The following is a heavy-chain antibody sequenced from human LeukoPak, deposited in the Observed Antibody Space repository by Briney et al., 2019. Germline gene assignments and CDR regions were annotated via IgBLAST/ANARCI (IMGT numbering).Heavy chain of an antibody. CDR3: AKGGADDWGAL. D-gene: IGHD3-9*01. J-gene: IGHJ4*02. CDR1: GFTFSNYA. Sequence: PGGSLRLSCAASGFTFSNYAMSWVRQAPGKGLEWVSAISGNGGYIYYTDSVKGRFTISRDNSKNTLYLQMNSMRADDTATYYCAKGGADDWGALWGQGTLVTVSS. V-gene: IGHV3-23*01. CDR2: ISGNGGYI.